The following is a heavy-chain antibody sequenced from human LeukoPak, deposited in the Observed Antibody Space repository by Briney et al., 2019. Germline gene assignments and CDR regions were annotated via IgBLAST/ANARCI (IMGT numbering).Heavy chain of an antibody. V-gene: IGHV3-48*02. D-gene: IGHD1-1*01. CDR3: ARELERKPYPDY. CDR2: ISSSSTI. Sequence: PGGSLRLSCAASGFTFSSYSMNWVRQAPGKGLEWVSYISSSSTIYYADSVKGRFTISRDNAKNSLYLQMNSLRDEDTAVYYCARELERKPYPDYWGQGTLVTVSS. CDR1: GFTFSSYS. J-gene: IGHJ4*02.